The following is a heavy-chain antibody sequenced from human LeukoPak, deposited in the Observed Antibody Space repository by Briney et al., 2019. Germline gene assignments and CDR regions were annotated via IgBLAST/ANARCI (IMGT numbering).Heavy chain of an antibody. J-gene: IGHJ6*02. CDR2: ISGSGGST. Sequence: GGSLRLSCAASGFTFSSYAMSWVRQAPGKGLEWVSAISGSGGSTYYADSVKGRFTISRDNSKNTLYLQMNSLRAEDTAVYYCARGDYGDYEEGYYYYYGMDVWGQGTTVTVSS. CDR1: GFTFSSYA. CDR3: ARGDYGDYEEGYYYYYGMDV. V-gene: IGHV3-23*01. D-gene: IGHD4-17*01.